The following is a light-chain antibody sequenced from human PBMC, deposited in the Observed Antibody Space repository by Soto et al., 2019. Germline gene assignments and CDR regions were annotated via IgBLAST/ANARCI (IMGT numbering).Light chain of an antibody. J-gene: IGKJ1*01. CDR1: QSVRSW. V-gene: IGKV1-5*01. CDR3: QQYDSYSPT. CDR2: DAS. Sequence: DILMTQSPSTLSASVGDRVTITCRASQSVRSWLAWYQQKPGVAPKVLIYDASRLQSGVPLRFSGGGSGTEFTLTISSLQPDDFATYYCQQYDSYSPTFGHGTKVDIK.